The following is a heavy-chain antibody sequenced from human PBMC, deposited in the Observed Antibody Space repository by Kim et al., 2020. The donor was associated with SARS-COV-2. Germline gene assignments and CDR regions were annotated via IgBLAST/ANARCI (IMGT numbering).Heavy chain of an antibody. CDR1: GYSFTSYW. J-gene: IGHJ6*02. V-gene: IGHV5-10-1*01. CDR2: IDPSDSYT. D-gene: IGHD3-3*01. Sequence: GESLKISCKGSGYSFTSYWISWVRQMPGKGLEWMGRIDPSDSYTNYSPSFQDHVTISADKSISTAYLQWSSLKASDTAMYYCARHTTIFGVVISEDVWGQGTTVTVSS. CDR3: ARHTTIFGVVISEDV.